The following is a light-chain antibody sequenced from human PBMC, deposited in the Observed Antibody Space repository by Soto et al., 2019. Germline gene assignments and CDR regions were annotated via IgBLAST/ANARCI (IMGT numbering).Light chain of an antibody. CDR3: QQYNSYPIT. CDR1: QGISKY. V-gene: IGKV1-16*02. Sequence: DIQMTQSPSSVSAFFGDRVTITCRASQGISKYLACFQQQPGDAPNSLLYAASSFRSGVPSNCSGSGCGTDFILTISSLQAEDVATYYCQQYNSYPITFGQGTRLEIK. CDR2: AAS. J-gene: IGKJ5*01.